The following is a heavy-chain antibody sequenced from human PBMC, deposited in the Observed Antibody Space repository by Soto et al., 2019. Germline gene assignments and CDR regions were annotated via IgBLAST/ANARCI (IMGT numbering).Heavy chain of an antibody. V-gene: IGHV3-20*04. Sequence: GXSLILSCATSGFTFDDYGMSCVRQVPCKGLEWVSGVNWNAAGIGYADSVKGRFTISRDNAKNSLYLQMNSLRAEDTALYYCARRPSKYCSTTTCYASDYWGQGTLVTVSS. J-gene: IGHJ4*02. CDR3: ARRPSKYCSTTTCYASDY. CDR1: GFTFDDYG. D-gene: IGHD2-2*01. CDR2: VNWNAAGI.